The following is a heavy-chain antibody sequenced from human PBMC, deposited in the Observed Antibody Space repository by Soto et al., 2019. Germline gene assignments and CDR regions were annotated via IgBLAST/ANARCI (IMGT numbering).Heavy chain of an antibody. CDR1: GGSINTTDYY. D-gene: IGHD2-8*01. V-gene: IGHV4-30-4*01. Sequence: QVQLQESGPRLVKPSQTLSLTCIVSGGSINTTDYYWAWLRQPPGKGMEWRGFIYYSGAKYYNPSLKSRFSMSVDTSKSQFSLKVSSVTAAHTANYSCARDSLGRGLMTIWGPGTMITVSS. CDR2: IYYSGAK. J-gene: IGHJ3*02. CDR3: ARDSLGRGLMTI.